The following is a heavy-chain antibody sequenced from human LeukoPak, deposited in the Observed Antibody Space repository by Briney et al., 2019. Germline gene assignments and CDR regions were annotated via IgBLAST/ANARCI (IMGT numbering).Heavy chain of an antibody. Sequence: SGGSLRLSCAASGCTFSSYSMNWVRQAPGKGLEWVSYISSSSSTIYYADSVKGRFTISRDNAKNSLYLQMNSLRAEDTAVYYCARDSFNYYGSGSYCFDYWGQGTLVTVSS. CDR3: ARDSFNYYGSGSYCFDY. CDR1: GCTFSSYS. CDR2: ISSSSSTI. J-gene: IGHJ4*02. D-gene: IGHD3-10*01. V-gene: IGHV3-48*04.